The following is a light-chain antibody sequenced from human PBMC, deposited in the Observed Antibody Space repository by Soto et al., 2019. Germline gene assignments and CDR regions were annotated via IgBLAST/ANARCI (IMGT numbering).Light chain of an antibody. CDR1: QSVSNN. Sequence: ILMTQSPATLSVSPGERATLSCRASQSVSNNLAWYQQKPGQALRLLIYDASTRATGIPARFSGSGPGTEFTLTISGLQSEDFAVYYCQQYNYWPPWTFGQGTKVEIK. J-gene: IGKJ1*01. V-gene: IGKV3-15*01. CDR3: QQYNYWPPWT. CDR2: DAS.